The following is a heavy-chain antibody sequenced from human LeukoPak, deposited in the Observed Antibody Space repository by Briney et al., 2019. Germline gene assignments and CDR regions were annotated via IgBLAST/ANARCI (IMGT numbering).Heavy chain of an antibody. Sequence: ASVKVSCKASGYTFTSYGISWVRQAPGQGLEWMGWISAYNGNTNYAQKLQGRVTMTTDTSTSTAYMELRSLRSDDTAVYYCARVPGDDWLFELPSRVNINMDVWGKGTTVTVSS. V-gene: IGHV1-18*04. CDR2: ISAYNGNT. D-gene: IGHD3-9*01. CDR3: ARVPGDDWLFELPSRVNINMDV. J-gene: IGHJ6*04. CDR1: GYTFTSYG.